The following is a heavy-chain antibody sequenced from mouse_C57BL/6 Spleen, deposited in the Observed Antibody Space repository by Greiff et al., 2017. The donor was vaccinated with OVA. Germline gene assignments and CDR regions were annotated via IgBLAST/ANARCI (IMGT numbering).Heavy chain of an antibody. J-gene: IGHJ1*03. CDR1: GFTFSDYG. V-gene: IGHV5-17*01. CDR3: ASPITTVVAPFDV. Sequence: EVKLVESGGGLVTPGGSLKLSCAASGFTFSDYGMHWVRQAPEKGLEWVAYISSGSSTIYYADTVKGRFTISRDNAKNTLFLQMTSLRSEDTAMYYCASPITTVVAPFDVWGTGTTVTVSS. CDR2: ISSGSSTI. D-gene: IGHD1-1*01.